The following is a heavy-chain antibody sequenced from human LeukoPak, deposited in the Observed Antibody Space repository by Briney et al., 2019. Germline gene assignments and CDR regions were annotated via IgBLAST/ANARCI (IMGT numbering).Heavy chain of an antibody. Sequence: GGSLRLSCAASGFTFSSYAMSWVRQAPGKGLEWVANINQDGSGKYHVDSVQGRFTISRDNAENSLYLQMNSLRAEDTAVYYCATEGKYYDLDYWGQGTLVTVSS. CDR3: ATEGKYYDLDY. V-gene: IGHV3-7*01. D-gene: IGHD3-22*01. CDR2: INQDGSGK. J-gene: IGHJ4*02. CDR1: GFTFSSYA.